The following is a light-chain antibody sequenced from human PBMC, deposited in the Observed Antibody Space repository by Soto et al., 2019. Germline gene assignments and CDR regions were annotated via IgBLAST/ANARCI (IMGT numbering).Light chain of an antibody. J-gene: IGKJ1*01. CDR1: RSISDW. CDR2: DAS. Sequence: DIQMTQFPSTLTPSVGDRVPITCRASRSISDWLAWYQQQPGKAPKLLIFDASTLKSGVSSRFSGSGSGTEFTLTITGLQPEDVATYYCLQYSSHSWTFGQGTKVDIK. V-gene: IGKV1-5*01. CDR3: LQYSSHSWT.